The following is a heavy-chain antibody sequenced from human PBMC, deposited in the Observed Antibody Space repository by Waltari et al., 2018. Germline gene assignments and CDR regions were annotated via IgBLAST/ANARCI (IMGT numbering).Heavy chain of an antibody. CDR2: IKEDGSET. CDR1: GLTFGRYS. CDR3: ASHGPWTFNY. V-gene: IGHV3-7*02. Sequence: EVQLVESGGGLVQPGGSRRLSCAASGLTFGRYSMSWGRQAPVKGLEWVAGIKEDGSETYYVDSVKGRFTISRDNAKNSLYLHMNSLRAEDTAVYYCASHGPWTFNYWGQGTLVTVSS. J-gene: IGHJ4*02. D-gene: IGHD1-1*01.